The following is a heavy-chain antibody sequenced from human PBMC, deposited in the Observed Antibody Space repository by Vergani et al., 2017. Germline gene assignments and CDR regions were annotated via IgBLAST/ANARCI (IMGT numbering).Heavy chain of an antibody. J-gene: IGHJ3*02. Sequence: QVQLVQSGAEVKKPGASVKVSCKASGYTFSSYAISWVRQAPGQGLEWMGRIIPIFGTANYAQKFQGRVTITADESTSTAYMELSSLRSEDTAVYYCARRGDYYDSSGYPGGDAFDIWGQGTMVTVSS. D-gene: IGHD3-22*01. CDR1: GYTFSSYA. V-gene: IGHV1-69*18. CDR3: ARRGDYYDSSGYPGGDAFDI. CDR2: IIPIFGTA.